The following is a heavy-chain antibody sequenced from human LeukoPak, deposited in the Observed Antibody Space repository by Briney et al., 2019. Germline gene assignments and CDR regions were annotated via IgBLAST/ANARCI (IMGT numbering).Heavy chain of an antibody. CDR1: GFTFSSYA. V-gene: IGHV3-23*01. J-gene: IGHJ4*02. CDR2: ISGSGGST. D-gene: IGHD3-16*02. CDR3: AKQYYDYVWGSYRIDY. Sequence: SGGSLRLSCAASGFTFSSYAMSWVRQAPGKGLEWVSAISGSGGSTYYADSVKGRFTISRDNSKNTLYLQMNSLRAEDTAVYYCAKQYYDYVWGSYRIDYWGQGTLVTVSS.